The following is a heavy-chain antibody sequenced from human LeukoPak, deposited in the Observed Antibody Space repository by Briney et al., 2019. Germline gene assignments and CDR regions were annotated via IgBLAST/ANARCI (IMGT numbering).Heavy chain of an antibody. CDR3: ARGLDTAIAF. J-gene: IGHJ4*02. Sequence: SQTLSLTCAISGASVSSNSATWNWIRQSPSRGLEWLGRIYYKSKWHSDYAVSVKSRILLNSDTSKNQFSLQLNSVTPEDTAVYFCARGLDTAIAFWGQGTLVTVSS. D-gene: IGHD5-18*01. CDR2: IYYKSKWHS. V-gene: IGHV6-1*01. CDR1: GASVSSNSAT.